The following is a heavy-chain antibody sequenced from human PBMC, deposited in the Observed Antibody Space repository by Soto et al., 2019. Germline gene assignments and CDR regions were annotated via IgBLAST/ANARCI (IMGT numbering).Heavy chain of an antibody. CDR2: VYYTGSA. J-gene: IGHJ6*02. CDR3: ARRVDAPRYFGLDV. Sequence: SGTPSLPCPFSGVSVGSSSYYWGWVRQPPGKGLEWIGNVYYTGSAYYNPSLKTRVSMSVDTSKNQYSLKVTSLSAADTAVYYCARRVDAPRYFGLDVWGQGTSVTVSS. V-gene: IGHV4-39*01. CDR1: GVSVGSSSYY. D-gene: IGHD5-12*01.